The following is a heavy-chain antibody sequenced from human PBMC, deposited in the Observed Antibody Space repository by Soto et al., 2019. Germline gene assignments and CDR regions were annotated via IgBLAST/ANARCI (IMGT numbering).Heavy chain of an antibody. CDR3: ARAGAVAGNINFDY. CDR2: INTGNGKT. Sequence: ASVKVSCKASGYTFTNYAIHWVRQGPGQRLEWMGWINTGNGKTKYSQKFQGRVTISRDTSASTAYMELSSLRSEDTAVYYCARAGAVAGNINFDYWGQGTLVTVSS. D-gene: IGHD6-19*01. J-gene: IGHJ4*02. CDR1: GYTFTNYA. V-gene: IGHV1-3*04.